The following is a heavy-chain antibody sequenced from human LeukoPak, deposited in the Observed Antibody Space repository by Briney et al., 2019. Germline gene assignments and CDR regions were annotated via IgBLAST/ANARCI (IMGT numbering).Heavy chain of an antibody. CDR2: IYYSGST. J-gene: IGHJ3*02. D-gene: IGHD3-9*01. CDR3: ARLSLDLRYFDWSPLGGAFDI. Sequence: PSETLSLTCTVSGGSISSSSYYWGWIRQPPGTGLEWIGSIYYSGSTYYNPSLKSRVTISVDTSKNQFSLKLSSVTAADTAVYYCARLSLDLRYFDWSPLGGAFDIWGQGAMVTVSS. CDR1: GGSISSSSYY. V-gene: IGHV4-39*01.